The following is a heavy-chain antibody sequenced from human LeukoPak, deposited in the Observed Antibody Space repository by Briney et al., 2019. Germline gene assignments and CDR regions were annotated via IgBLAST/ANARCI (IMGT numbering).Heavy chain of an antibody. CDR2: IRYDGSNK. D-gene: IGHD2-2*01. J-gene: IGHJ6*03. CDR1: GFTFSSYG. Sequence: GGSLRLSCAASGFTFSSYGMHWVRQAPGKGLEWVAFIRYDGSNKYYADSVKVRFTIFRDNSKNSLYLKMNSLTAENTAVYYCAKVQRSTSLNYRYEYDYVDVWGKGTTVTVSS. V-gene: IGHV3-30*02. CDR3: AKVQRSTSLNYRYEYDYVDV.